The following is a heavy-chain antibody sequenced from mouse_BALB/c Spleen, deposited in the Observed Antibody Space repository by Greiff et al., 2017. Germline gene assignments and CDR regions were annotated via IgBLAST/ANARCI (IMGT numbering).Heavy chain of an antibody. CDR2: IDPFNGGT. V-gene: IGHV1S135*01. J-gene: IGHJ1*01. D-gene: IGHD1-1*01. CDR1: GYSFTSYY. Sequence: VQLQQSGPELMKPGASVKISCKASGYSFTSYYMHWVKQSHGKSLEWIGYIDPFNGGTSYNQKFKGKATLTVDKSSSTAYMHLSSLTSEDSAVYYCASHYYGSSEYLDVWGAGTTVTVSS. CDR3: ASHYYGSSEYLDV.